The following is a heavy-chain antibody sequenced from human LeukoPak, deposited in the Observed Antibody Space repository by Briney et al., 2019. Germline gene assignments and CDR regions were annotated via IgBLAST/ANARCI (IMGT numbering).Heavy chain of an antibody. D-gene: IGHD3-10*01. CDR2: IYDSGST. Sequence: SEILSLTCTVSGGSISSYYWSWIRQPPGKGLEWIGYIYDSGSTNYNPSLKSRVTMSVDTSKNQFSLKLSSVTAVDTAVYYCARKENVYYYFDYWGQGTLVTVSS. V-gene: IGHV4-59*12. J-gene: IGHJ4*02. CDR3: ARKENVYYYFDY. CDR1: GGSISSYY.